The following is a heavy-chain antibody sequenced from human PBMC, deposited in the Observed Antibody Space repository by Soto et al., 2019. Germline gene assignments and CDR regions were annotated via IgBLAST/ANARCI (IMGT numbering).Heavy chain of an antibody. D-gene: IGHD2-21*02. Sequence: QVQLQESGPGLVKPSQTLSLTCTVSGGSISSGGYYWSWIRQHPGKGLEWLGYIYYTGSTYYNPSLKSRVTISVDTSKNPFSLKLSSVTAADTAVYYCAGDRAGGNSLLSFEYWGQGTLVTVSS. V-gene: IGHV4-31*03. J-gene: IGHJ4*02. CDR1: GGSISSGGYY. CDR3: AGDRAGGNSLLSFEY. CDR2: IYYTGST.